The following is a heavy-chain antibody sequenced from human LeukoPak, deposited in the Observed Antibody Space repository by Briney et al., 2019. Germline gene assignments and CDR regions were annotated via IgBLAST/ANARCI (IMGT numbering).Heavy chain of an antibody. J-gene: IGHJ4*02. D-gene: IGHD1-26*01. CDR1: GGTFSSYA. CDR3: ATQWELWFQDYFDY. CDR2: IIPIFGTA. Sequence: SVKVSCKASGGTFSSYAISWVRQAPGQGLEWMGGIIPIFGTANYAQKFQGRVTITADESTSTAYMELSSLRSEDTAVYYCATQWELWFQDYFDYWGQGTLVTVSS. V-gene: IGHV1-69*13.